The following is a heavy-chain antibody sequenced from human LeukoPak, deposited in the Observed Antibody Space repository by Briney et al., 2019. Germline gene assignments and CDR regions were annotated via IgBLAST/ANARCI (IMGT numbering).Heavy chain of an antibody. D-gene: IGHD5-18*01. CDR1: GGTFSRYA. J-gene: IGHJ3*02. CDR3: ARADTSMVNKGAFEI. V-gene: IGHV1-69*13. Sequence: SVKVSCKASGGTFSRYAIAWVRQAPGQGLEWMGGIIPIFGTANSAQKFQGRITIIADESTSTAYMELSSLRSEDTAVYYCARADTSMVNKGAFEIWGQGTMVTVS. CDR2: IIPIFGTA.